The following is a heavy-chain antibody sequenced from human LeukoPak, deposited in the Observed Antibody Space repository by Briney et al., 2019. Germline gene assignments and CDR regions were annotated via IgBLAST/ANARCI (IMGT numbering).Heavy chain of an antibody. D-gene: IGHD6-19*01. CDR3: ARDRGGYSSGWYAY. J-gene: IGHJ4*02. CDR2: LNSSGGPT. Sequence: GGSLRLSCAASGFTFSDYYMSWFRQAPGKGLECISYLNSSGGPTYYADSVKGRFTVSGDNAKNSLYLQMNSLRAEDTAVYYCARDRGGYSSGWYAYWGQGTLVTVSS. V-gene: IGHV3-11*04. CDR1: GFTFSDYY.